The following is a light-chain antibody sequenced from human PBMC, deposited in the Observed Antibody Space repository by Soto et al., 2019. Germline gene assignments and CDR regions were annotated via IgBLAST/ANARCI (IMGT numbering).Light chain of an antibody. V-gene: IGLV2-8*01. Sequence: QSALTQPPSASGSPGQSVTISCTGTRSDVGDYNYVSWYQQHPGKAPKLLIYEVTKRPSGVPDRFSGSKSANTASLTVSGLQAEDEADYYSSSYAGSDNFYVFGGGTKLTVL. CDR1: RSDVGDYNY. CDR2: EVT. CDR3: SSYAGSDNFYV. J-gene: IGLJ2*01.